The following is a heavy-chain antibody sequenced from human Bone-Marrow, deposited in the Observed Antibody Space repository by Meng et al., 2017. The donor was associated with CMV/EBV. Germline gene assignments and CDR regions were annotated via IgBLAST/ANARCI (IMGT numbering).Heavy chain of an antibody. V-gene: IGHV1-2*02. CDR2: INPNSGGT. CDR3: ARDRIVGATEGEFDY. D-gene: IGHD1-26*01. CDR1: GYTFTGYY. Sequence: ASVKVSCKASGYTFTGYYMHWVRQAPGQGLEWMGWINPNSGGTNYAQKFQGRVTMTRDTSISTAYMELSRLRSDDTAVYYCARDRIVGATEGEFDYWGQGTLVTVYS. J-gene: IGHJ4*02.